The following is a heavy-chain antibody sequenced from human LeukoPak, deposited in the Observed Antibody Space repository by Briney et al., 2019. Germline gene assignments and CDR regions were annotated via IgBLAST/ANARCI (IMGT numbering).Heavy chain of an antibody. CDR1: GFTFSTYT. D-gene: IGHD2-15*01. CDR2: ISASGTFM. CDR3: AKANVKYCSGGSCFDAFDI. Sequence: GGSLRLSCAASGFTFSTYTMNWVRQAPGKGLEWVSSISASGTFMYYADSLTGRFTVSRDNAKNSLYLQMNSLRAEDTAVYYCAKANVKYCSGGSCFDAFDIWGQGTMVTVSS. J-gene: IGHJ3*02. V-gene: IGHV3-21*04.